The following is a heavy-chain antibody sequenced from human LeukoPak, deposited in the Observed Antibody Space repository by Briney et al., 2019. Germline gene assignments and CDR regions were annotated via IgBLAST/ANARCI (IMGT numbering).Heavy chain of an antibody. CDR1: GGSISSGGYY. V-gene: IGHV4-31*03. Sequence: SETLSLTCTVSGGSISSGGYYWSWIRQHPGKGLEWIGYIYYSGSTYYNPSLKSRVTISVDTSKNQFSLKLRSVTAADTAVYYCARLETGYDSGGYDGWFDPWGRGTLVTVSS. D-gene: IGHD3-22*01. J-gene: IGHJ5*02. CDR2: IYYSGST. CDR3: ARLETGYDSGGYDGWFDP.